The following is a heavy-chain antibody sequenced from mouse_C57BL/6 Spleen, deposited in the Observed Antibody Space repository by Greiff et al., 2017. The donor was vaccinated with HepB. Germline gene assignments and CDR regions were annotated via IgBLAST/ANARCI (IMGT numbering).Heavy chain of an antibody. CDR2: YPGSGNTY. CDR3: REVGYAMDY. Sequence: VQLQQSGPELVKPGASVKMSCKASGYTFTDYYMHWVKQKPGKGLEWIGEIYPGSGNTYYNEKFKGKATLTADTSSSTAYMQLSSLTSEDSAVYFCAREVGYAMDYWGERTSVTVSS. CDR1: YTFTDYYM. D-gene: IGHD1-1*02. J-gene: IGHJ4*01. V-gene: IGHV1-83*01.